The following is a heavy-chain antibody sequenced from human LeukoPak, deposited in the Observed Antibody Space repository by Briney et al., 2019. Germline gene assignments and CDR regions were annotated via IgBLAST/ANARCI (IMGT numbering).Heavy chain of an antibody. CDR2: ISYDGSNK. Sequence: GGSLRLSCAASGFTFSSYGMHWVRQAPAKGLEWVAIISYDGSNKYYADSVKGRFAISRDNSKNTLYLEMNSLRAEDTAVYYCAKSTTVTQRGYFDYWGQGTLVTVSS. CDR3: AKSTTVTQRGYFDY. CDR1: GFTFSSYG. J-gene: IGHJ4*02. D-gene: IGHD4-17*01. V-gene: IGHV3-30*18.